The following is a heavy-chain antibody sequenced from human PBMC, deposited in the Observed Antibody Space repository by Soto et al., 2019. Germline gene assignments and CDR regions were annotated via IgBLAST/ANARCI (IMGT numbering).Heavy chain of an antibody. CDR1: GYTLTELS. CDR3: ATVNYSYYYYYYYMDV. Sequence: ASVKVSCKVSGYTLTELSMHWVRQAPGKGLEWMGGFDPEDGETIYAQKFQGRVTMTEDTSTDTAYMELSSLRSEDTAVYYCATVNYSYYYYYYYMDVWGKGTTVTVSS. V-gene: IGHV1-24*01. D-gene: IGHD4-4*01. J-gene: IGHJ6*03. CDR2: FDPEDGET.